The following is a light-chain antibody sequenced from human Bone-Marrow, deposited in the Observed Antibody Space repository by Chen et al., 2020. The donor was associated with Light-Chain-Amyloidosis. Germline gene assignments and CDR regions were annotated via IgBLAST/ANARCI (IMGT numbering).Light chain of an antibody. CDR2: EVT. J-gene: IGLJ1*01. V-gene: IGLV2-14*01. Sequence: QFALTQHASVSGSPGQSITISCTATSSDVGGDNHVSWYPQHPDKAPKLMIYEVTNRPSWVPDRFSGSKSDNTASLTISGRQAEDEADYFCSSYTITNTLVFGSGTRVTVL. CDR1: SSDVGGDNH. CDR3: SSYTITNTLV.